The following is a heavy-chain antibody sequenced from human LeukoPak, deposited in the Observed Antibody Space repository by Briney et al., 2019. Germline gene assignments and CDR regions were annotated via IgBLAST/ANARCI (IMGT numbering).Heavy chain of an antibody. J-gene: IGHJ4*02. CDR1: GFTFSSYS. CDR2: ISYDGSNK. CDR3: ARDHNY. Sequence: PGGSLRLSCAASGFTFSSYSMNWVRQAPGKGLEWVAVISYDGSNKYYADSVKGRFTISRDNSKNTLYLQMNSLRAEDTAVYYCARDHNYWGQGTLVTVSS. V-gene: IGHV3-30*03.